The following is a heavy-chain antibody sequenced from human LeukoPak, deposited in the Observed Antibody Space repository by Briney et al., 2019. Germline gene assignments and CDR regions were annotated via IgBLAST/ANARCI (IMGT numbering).Heavy chain of an antibody. CDR3: ARDLPPSDY. CDR1: GGSIRGYY. J-gene: IGHJ4*02. CDR2: MYYSGST. V-gene: IGHV4-59*01. D-gene: IGHD5/OR15-5a*01. Sequence: SETLSLTCTVSGGSIRGYYWSWIRQPPGKGLEWIGYMYYSGSTKYNPSLRSRVTISVDRSKNQFSVKLTSVTAADTDVYYCARDLPPSDYWGQGILVTVSS.